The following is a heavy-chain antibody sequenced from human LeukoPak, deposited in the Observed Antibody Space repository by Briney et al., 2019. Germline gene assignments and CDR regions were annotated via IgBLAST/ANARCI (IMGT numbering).Heavy chain of an antibody. CDR2: LSYSGGNT. V-gene: IGHV3-23*01. CDR3: AKVTYDYVWGSYRSAYFDY. CDR1: GFTFSSYD. Sequence: GGSLRLSCAASGFTFSSYDMNWVRQAPGKGLEWVSALSYSGGNTYYADSVKGRFTISRDNSKSTLYLQMNSLRAEDTAVYYCAKVTYDYVWGSYRSAYFDYWGQGTLVTVSS. J-gene: IGHJ4*02. D-gene: IGHD3-16*02.